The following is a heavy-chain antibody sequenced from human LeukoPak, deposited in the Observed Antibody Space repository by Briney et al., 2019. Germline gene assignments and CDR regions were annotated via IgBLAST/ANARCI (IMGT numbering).Heavy chain of an antibody. Sequence: PGGSLRLSCAVSGSIVSSNYMSWVRQAPGKGLEWVSVIYAGGSTFYAVSVKGRFTISRDNSKNTLFLQMDSLRAEDTAVYYCARAPAIYASGSYFNVWGQGTLVTVSS. J-gene: IGHJ4*02. CDR1: GSIVSSNY. V-gene: IGHV3-53*01. CDR3: ARAPAIYASGSYFNV. CDR2: IYAGGST. D-gene: IGHD3-10*01.